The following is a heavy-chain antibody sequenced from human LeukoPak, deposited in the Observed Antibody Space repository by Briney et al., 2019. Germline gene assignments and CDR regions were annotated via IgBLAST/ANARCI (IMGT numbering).Heavy chain of an antibody. Sequence: GGSLRLSCAASGFTFSSYWMHWVRQAPGKGLVWVSRINSDGSTTTYADSVKGRFTISRDNAKNTLYLQMNSLRAEDTAVYYCAKVKGYGDYGYFDYWGQGTLVTVSS. CDR2: INSDGSTT. CDR1: GFTFSSYW. CDR3: AKVKGYGDYGYFDY. V-gene: IGHV3-74*01. D-gene: IGHD4-17*01. J-gene: IGHJ4*02.